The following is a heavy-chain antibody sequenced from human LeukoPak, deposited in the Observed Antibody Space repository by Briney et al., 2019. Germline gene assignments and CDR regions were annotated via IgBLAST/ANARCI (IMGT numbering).Heavy chain of an antibody. D-gene: IGHD2-2*02. V-gene: IGHV3-23*01. Sequence: GGSLRLSCAASGFTFSSYAMSWVRQAPGKGLEWVSAISCSGGSTYYADSVKGRFTISRDNSKNTLYLQMNSLRAEDTAVYYCAKEVVPAAIRVTYYFDYWGQGTLVTVSS. CDR3: AKEVVPAAIRVTYYFDY. CDR2: ISCSGGST. CDR1: GFTFSSYA. J-gene: IGHJ4*02.